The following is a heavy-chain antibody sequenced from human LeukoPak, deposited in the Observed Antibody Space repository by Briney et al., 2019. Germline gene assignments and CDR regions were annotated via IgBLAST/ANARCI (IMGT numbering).Heavy chain of an antibody. V-gene: IGHV5-51*01. J-gene: IGHJ5*02. CDR3: ARFLGAYCGGDCYPRFDP. Sequence: GESLKISCKGSGYSFTSYWIGWVRQMPGKGLGWVGIIYPGDSDTRYSPSFQGQVTISADKSISTAYLQWSGLKASDTAMYYCARFLGAYCGGDCYPRFDPWGQGTLVTVSS. D-gene: IGHD2-21*02. CDR1: GYSFTSYW. CDR2: IYPGDSDT.